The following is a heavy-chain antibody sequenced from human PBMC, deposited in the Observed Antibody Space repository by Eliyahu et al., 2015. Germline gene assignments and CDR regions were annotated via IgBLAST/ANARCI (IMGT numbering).Heavy chain of an antibody. V-gene: IGHV3-23*04. D-gene: IGHD2-15*01. J-gene: IGHJ4*02. Sequence: EVQLVESGGGLVQPGGSQXLSCAASGFTFSGXALXGVRQVPGXGAQWVSAIXAGGANXXYADSVKXRFTISRDNSRDTLYLQLNSLRAEDTAVYYCAKGGCSGGSCYRRDFEHWGQGTLVTVSS. CDR1: GFTFSGXA. CDR2: IXAGGANX. CDR3: AKGGCSGGSCYRRDFEH.